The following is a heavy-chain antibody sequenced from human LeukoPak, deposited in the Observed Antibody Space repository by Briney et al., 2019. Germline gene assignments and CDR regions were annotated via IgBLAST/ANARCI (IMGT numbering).Heavy chain of an antibody. CDR3: ARDNNWNYPDY. CDR1: GFTFSSYW. CDR2: ISSDGSST. D-gene: IGHD1-7*01. V-gene: IGHV3-74*01. Sequence: GGSLRLSCAASGFTFSSYWMHWVRQAPGKGLVWVSRISSDGSSTRYADSVKGRFTISRDNAKNTLFLQMNSLRAEGTAVYYCARDNNWNYPDYWGQGTLVTVSS. J-gene: IGHJ4*02.